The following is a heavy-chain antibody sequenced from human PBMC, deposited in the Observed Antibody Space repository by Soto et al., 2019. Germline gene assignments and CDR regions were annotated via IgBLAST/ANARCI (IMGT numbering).Heavy chain of an antibody. Sequence: GESLKISCKGSGYSFTSYWISWVRQMPGKGLEWMGRIDPSDSYTNYSPSFQGHVTISADKSISTAYLQWSSLKASDTAMYYCARHQVGARALYYGMDVWGQGTTVTVSS. D-gene: IGHD1-26*01. CDR2: IDPSDSYT. CDR1: GYSFTSYW. J-gene: IGHJ6*02. CDR3: ARHQVGARALYYGMDV. V-gene: IGHV5-10-1*01.